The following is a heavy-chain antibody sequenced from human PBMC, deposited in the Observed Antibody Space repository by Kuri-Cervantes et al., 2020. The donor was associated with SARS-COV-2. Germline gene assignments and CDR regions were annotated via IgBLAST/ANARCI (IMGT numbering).Heavy chain of an antibody. CDR3: ERVIAAAGTCYFDY. Sequence: SETLSLTCTVSGGSISSYYWSWIRQPPGKGLEWIGYIYYSGSTNYNPSLKSRVTISVDTSKNQFSLKLSSVTAADTAVYYCERVIAAAGTCYFDYWGQGTLVTVSS. J-gene: IGHJ4*02. CDR2: IYYSGST. D-gene: IGHD6-13*01. CDR1: GGSISSYY. V-gene: IGHV4-59*01.